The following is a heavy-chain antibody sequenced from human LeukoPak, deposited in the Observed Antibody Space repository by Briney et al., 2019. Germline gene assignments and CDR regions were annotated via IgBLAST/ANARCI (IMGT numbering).Heavy chain of an antibody. V-gene: IGHV7-4-1*02. CDR2: INTNTGNP. Sequence: WASVKVSCKASGYTFTSYAMNWVRQAPGQGLEWMGWINTNTGNPTYAQGFTGRFVFSLDTSVSTAYLQISSLKAEDTAVYYCARVSGSGSYTTGYYYYYMDVWGKGTTVTVSS. D-gene: IGHD3-10*01. J-gene: IGHJ6*03. CDR3: ARVSGSGSYTTGYYYYYMDV. CDR1: GYTFTSYA.